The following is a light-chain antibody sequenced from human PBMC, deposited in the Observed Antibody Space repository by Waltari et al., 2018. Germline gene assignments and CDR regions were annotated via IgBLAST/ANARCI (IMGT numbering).Light chain of an antibody. CDR2: AAS. CDR3: QQSYTDIFT. V-gene: IGKV1-39*01. J-gene: IGKJ3*01. CDR1: QTIVTY. Sequence: TFQTNQTIVTYVHWYQQKPRKAPKRLIYAASSLQTGVPSRFSGSGSGTDFTLTISGLQPEDFATYYCQQSYTDIFTFGPGTKVDIK.